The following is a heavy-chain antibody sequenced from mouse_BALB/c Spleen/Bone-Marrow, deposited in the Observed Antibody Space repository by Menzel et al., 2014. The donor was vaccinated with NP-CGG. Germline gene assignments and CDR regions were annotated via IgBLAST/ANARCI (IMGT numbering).Heavy chain of an antibody. J-gene: IGHJ4*01. D-gene: IGHD2-3*01. Sequence: VKLQESGPGLVAPSQSLSITCTVSGFSLTSYSVHWVRQPPGKGLEWLGVIWAGGSTNYNSALMSRLSICKDNSKSQVFLKMSSLQTDDTAMFYCARDDDSYAMDYWGQGTSVTVSS. V-gene: IGHV2-9*02. CDR1: GFSLTSYS. CDR3: ARDDDSYAMDY. CDR2: IWAGGST.